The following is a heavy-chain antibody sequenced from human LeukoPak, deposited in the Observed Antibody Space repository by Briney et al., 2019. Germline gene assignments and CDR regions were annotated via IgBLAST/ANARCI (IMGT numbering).Heavy chain of an antibody. J-gene: IGHJ4*02. CDR1: GFMFSIFG. V-gene: IGHV3-23*01. CDR3: AKIAGGDYDFWSGSWDY. CDR2: ISASGRST. Sequence: GGSLRLSCTASGFMFSIFGMSWVRQAPGKGLEWVSAISASGRSTYYADSVKGRVTISRDNSKNTLFLQMNSLRAEDTALYYCAKIAGGDYDFWSGSWDYWGQGTLVTVSP. D-gene: IGHD3-3*01.